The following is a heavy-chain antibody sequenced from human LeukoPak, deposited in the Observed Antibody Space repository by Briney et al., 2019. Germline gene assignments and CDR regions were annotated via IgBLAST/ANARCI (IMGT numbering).Heavy chain of an antibody. CDR3: ASQNRAYCSGGSCYSGYYYYYYYMDV. CDR1: SGSFSGYY. D-gene: IGHD2-15*01. J-gene: IGHJ6*03. CDR2: INHSGST. Sequence: SETLSLTCAAYSGSFSGYYWSWIRQPPGKGLEWIGEINHSGSTNYNPSLKSRVTISVDTSKNQFSLKLSSVTAADTAVYYCASQNRAYCSGGSCYSGYYYYYYYMDVWGKGTTVTVSS. V-gene: IGHV4-34*01.